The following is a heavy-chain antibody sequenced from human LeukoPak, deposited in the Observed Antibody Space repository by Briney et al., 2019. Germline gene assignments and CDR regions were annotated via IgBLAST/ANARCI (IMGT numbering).Heavy chain of an antibody. Sequence: SETLSLTCAVSGVSISSNNWWNWVRQPPGKGLEWIGEIYHSGSSNYNPSLKSRVTISVDKSKNQLSLKLSSVTAADTAVYYCARGGTQQLWLRRNFDYWGQGTLVTVSS. CDR2: IYHSGSS. CDR1: GVSISSNNW. J-gene: IGHJ4*02. V-gene: IGHV4-4*02. CDR3: ARGGTQQLWLRRNFDY. D-gene: IGHD5-18*01.